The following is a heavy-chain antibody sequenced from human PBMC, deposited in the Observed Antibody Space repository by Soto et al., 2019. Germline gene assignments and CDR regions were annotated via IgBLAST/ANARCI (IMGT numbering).Heavy chain of an antibody. CDR3: AYYDRSGYYAFDI. CDR2: MNPNSGNT. CDR1: GYTFTSYD. D-gene: IGHD3-22*01. Sequence: QVQLVQSGAEVKKPGASVKVSCKASGYTFTSYDINWVRQATGQGLEWMGWMNPNSGNTGYAQKFQGRVTMTRNTSISTAYMALSSLRSEDAAVYYCAYYDRSGYYAFDIWGQGTMVTVSS. J-gene: IGHJ3*02. V-gene: IGHV1-8*01.